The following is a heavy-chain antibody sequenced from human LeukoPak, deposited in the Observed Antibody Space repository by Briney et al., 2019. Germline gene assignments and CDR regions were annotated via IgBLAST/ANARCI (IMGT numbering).Heavy chain of an antibody. CDR1: GGSFSGYY. J-gene: IGHJ5*02. Sequence: PSETLSLTCAVYGGSFSGYYWSWIRQPPGKGLGWIGEINHSGSTNYNPSLKSRVTISVDTSKNQFSLKLSSVTAAGTAVYYCARRTTVTTPFDPWGQGTLVTVSS. CDR2: INHSGST. D-gene: IGHD4-17*01. V-gene: IGHV4-34*01. CDR3: ARRTTVTTPFDP.